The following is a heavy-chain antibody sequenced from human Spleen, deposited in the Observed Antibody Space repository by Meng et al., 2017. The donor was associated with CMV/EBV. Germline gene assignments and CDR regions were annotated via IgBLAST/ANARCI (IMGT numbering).Heavy chain of an antibody. CDR2: TYYRSKWYN. J-gene: IGHJ4*02. CDR1: GDSVSSNSAA. Sequence: QVQLQQAGPGLGKPSQTLSLTCAISGDSVSSNSAAWNWIRQSPSRGLEWLGRTYYRSKWYNDYAVSVKSRITINPDTSKNQFSLQLNSVTPEDTAVYYCAREPFIVVVPAAKSVYFDYWGQGTLVTVSS. CDR3: AREPFIVVVPAAKSVYFDY. D-gene: IGHD2-2*01. V-gene: IGHV6-1*01.